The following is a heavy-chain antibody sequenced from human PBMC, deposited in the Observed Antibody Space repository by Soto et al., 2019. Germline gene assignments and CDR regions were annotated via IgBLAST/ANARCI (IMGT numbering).Heavy chain of an antibody. J-gene: IGHJ4*02. CDR3: ARDRWVSYSGYDWHFDF. D-gene: IGHD5-12*01. CDR1: GFAFNSYE. Sequence: GGSLRLSCAASGFAFNSYEMNWVRQAPGKGLEWVSYISSGGTNIYYADSVRGRFTISRDSARNSVDLQMNILKAEDTAVYYCARDRWVSYSGYDWHFDFWGQGTLVTVSS. CDR2: ISSGGTNI. V-gene: IGHV3-48*03.